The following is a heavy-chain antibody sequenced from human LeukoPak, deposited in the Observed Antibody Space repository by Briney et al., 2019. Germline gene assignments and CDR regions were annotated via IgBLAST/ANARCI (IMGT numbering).Heavy chain of an antibody. V-gene: IGHV5-51*01. CDR1: GYSFTSYW. Sequence: GGSLQISCKGSGYSFTSYWIGWVRQMPGKGLEWMGIIYPGDSDTRYSPSFQGQVTISADKSISTAYLQWSSLKASDTAMYYCARLIDEGRSGSRNFDYWGQGTLVTVSS. J-gene: IGHJ4*02. CDR2: IYPGDSDT. D-gene: IGHD1-26*01. CDR3: ARLIDEGRSGSRNFDY.